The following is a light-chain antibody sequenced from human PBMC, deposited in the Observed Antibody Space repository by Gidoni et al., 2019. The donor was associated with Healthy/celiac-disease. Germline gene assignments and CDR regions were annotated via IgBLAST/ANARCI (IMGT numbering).Light chain of an antibody. Sequence: EIVWTQSPGTLSLSPGERATLSCRASQSVSSSYLAWYQQKPGQAPRLLIYGASSRAPGIPDRFSGSGSGTDFTLTISRLEPEDFAVYYCQQYGSSPYTFGQXTKLEIK. V-gene: IGKV3-20*01. CDR2: GAS. CDR3: QQYGSSPYT. CDR1: QSVSSSY. J-gene: IGKJ2*01.